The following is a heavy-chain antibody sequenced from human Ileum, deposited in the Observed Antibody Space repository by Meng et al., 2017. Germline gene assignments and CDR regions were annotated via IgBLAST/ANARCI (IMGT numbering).Heavy chain of an antibody. Sequence: AGSLRLSCAASGFTFSSYWMHWVRQAPGKGLVWVSRINSDGSSTSYADSVKGRFTISRDNAKNTLYLEMNGLRVEDTAVYYCAKGGTTVIDHWGQGTLVTVSS. J-gene: IGHJ4*02. D-gene: IGHD4-17*01. V-gene: IGHV3-74*01. CDR1: GFTFSSYW. CDR3: AKGGTTVIDH. CDR2: INSDGSST.